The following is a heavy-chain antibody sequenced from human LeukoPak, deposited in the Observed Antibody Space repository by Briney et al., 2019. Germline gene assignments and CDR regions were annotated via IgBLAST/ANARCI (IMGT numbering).Heavy chain of an antibody. Sequence: TSQTLSLTCTVSGGAIVSGDYSWSWIRQAPGRGLEWIGCIYYSGTTHYNPSLKSRGTISLDTSKNQFSLKLTPVTAADTAVYYCARVSGRYYYGMDVWGQGTTATVSS. CDR3: ARVSGRYYYGMDV. CDR1: GGAIVSGDYS. V-gene: IGHV4-30-4*01. CDR2: IYYSGTT. J-gene: IGHJ6*02. D-gene: IGHD6-25*01.